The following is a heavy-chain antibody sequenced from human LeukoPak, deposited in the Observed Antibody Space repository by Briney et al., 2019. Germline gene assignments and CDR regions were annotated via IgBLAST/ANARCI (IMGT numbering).Heavy chain of an antibody. Sequence: GGSLRLSCAASGFTFSSYAMSWVRQAPGKGLEWVSAISGSGGSTYYADSVKGRFTISRDNAKNSLYLQMNSLRAEDTAVYYCARVPGGPFYYFDYWGQGTLVTVSS. CDR1: GFTFSSYA. CDR2: ISGSGGST. J-gene: IGHJ4*02. CDR3: ARVPGGPFYYFDY. V-gene: IGHV3-23*01. D-gene: IGHD3-10*01.